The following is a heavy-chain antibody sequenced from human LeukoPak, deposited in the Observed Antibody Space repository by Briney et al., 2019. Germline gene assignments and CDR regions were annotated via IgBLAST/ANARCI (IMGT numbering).Heavy chain of an antibody. Sequence: SETLSLTCSVSGVSISSGGYYWSWIRQPPGKGLEWIGYIFHSGSTYYNPSLKSRVTISVDRSKNQFSLKLSSVTAADTAVYYCASYYYGGGGGSRVDPWGQGTLVTVSS. V-gene: IGHV4-30-2*01. J-gene: IGHJ5*02. CDR3: ASYYYGGGGGSRVDP. D-gene: IGHD4-23*01. CDR1: GVSISSGGYY. CDR2: IFHSGST.